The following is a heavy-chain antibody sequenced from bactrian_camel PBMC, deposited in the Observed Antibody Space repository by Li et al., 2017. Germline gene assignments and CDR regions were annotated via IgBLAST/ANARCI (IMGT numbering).Heavy chain of an antibody. V-gene: IGHV3S45*01. D-gene: IGHD5*01. CDR2: IYNGDGSA. CDR3: ATDSSLIARGGCRVGAEFLGT. J-gene: IGHJ4*01. CDR1: GTGDGSELKC. Sequence: HVQLVESGGGSVQAGGSLTLSCAASGTGDGSELKCMAWFRQAPGQEREGVAAIYNGDGSAIYTDSAKGRFTISRDNAPNRWHLQMNTLTAEDTGIYYCATDSSLIARGGCRVGAEFLGTWGQGTQVTVS.